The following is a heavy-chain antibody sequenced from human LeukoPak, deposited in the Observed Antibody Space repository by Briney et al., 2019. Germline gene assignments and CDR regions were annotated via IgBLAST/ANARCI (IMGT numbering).Heavy chain of an antibody. V-gene: IGHV1-69*05. D-gene: IGHD5-12*01. CDR3: ARDYDRVYYNWFDP. CDR2: IIPIFGTA. J-gene: IGHJ5*02. CDR1: GGTFSSYA. Sequence: ASVKVSCKASGGTFSSYAISWVRQAPGQGLEWMGGIIPIFGTANYAQKLQGRVTMTTDTSTSTAYMELRSLRSDDTAVYYCARDYDRVYYNWFDPWGQGTLVTVSS.